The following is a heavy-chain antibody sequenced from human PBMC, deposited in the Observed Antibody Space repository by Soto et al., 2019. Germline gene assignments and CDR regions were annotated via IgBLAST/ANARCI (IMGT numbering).Heavy chain of an antibody. Sequence: QMQLVQSGPEVKKPGTSVKVSCKASGFTFTSSAVQWVRQARGQRLEWIGWIVVGSGNTNYAQKFQERVTITRDMSTRTAYMELSSLRSEDTAVYSCAAPGLSTPAPGYYGMDVWGQGTTVTVSS. CDR1: GFTFTSSA. V-gene: IGHV1-58*01. D-gene: IGHD3-10*01. CDR3: AAPGLSTPAPGYYGMDV. CDR2: IVVGSGNT. J-gene: IGHJ6*02.